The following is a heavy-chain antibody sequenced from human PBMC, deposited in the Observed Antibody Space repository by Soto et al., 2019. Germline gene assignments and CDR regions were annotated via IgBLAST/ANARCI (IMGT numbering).Heavy chain of an antibody. V-gene: IGHV3-23*01. D-gene: IGHD2-2*01. CDR1: GFTFSSYA. CDR3: ANLVVPAFYYYYYGMDV. J-gene: IGHJ6*02. Sequence: PGGSLRLSCAASGFTFSSYAMSWVRQAPGKGLEWVSAISGSGGSTYYADSVKGRFTISRDNSKNTLYLQMNSLRAEGTAVYYCANLVVPAFYYYYYGMDVWGQGTTVTV. CDR2: ISGSGGST.